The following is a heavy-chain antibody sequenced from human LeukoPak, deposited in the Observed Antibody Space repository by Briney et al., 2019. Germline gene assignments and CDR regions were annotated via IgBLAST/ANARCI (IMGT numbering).Heavy chain of an antibody. D-gene: IGHD6-13*01. CDR3: ASSPISSSWYNPFDY. CDR1: GYSFTSYW. V-gene: IGHV5-51*01. J-gene: IGHJ4*02. CDR2: IYPGDSDT. Sequence: GESLKISCKGSGYSFTSYWIGWVRQMPGKGLEWMGIIYPGDSDTRYSPSFQGQVTISADKSISTAYLQWSSLKASDTAMYYCASSPISSSWYNPFDYWGQGTLVTVSS.